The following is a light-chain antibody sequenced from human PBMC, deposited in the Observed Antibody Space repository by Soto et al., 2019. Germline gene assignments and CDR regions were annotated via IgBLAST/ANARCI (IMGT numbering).Light chain of an antibody. V-gene: IGKV3-15*01. CDR3: KQYTNWPPWT. CDR2: GAS. CDR1: QSVSSN. Sequence: IVMTQSPATLSVSPGERATLSCRASQSVSSNLAWYQRRPGQAPRLLIYGASTRATGIPARFSGSGSGTEFPLTISSLQPEDFAVYYCKQYTNWPPWTFGQGTKVEIK. J-gene: IGKJ1*01.